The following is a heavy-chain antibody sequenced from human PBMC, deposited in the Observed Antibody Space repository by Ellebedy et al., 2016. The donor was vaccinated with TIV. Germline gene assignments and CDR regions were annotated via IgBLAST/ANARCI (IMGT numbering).Heavy chain of an antibody. Sequence: GGSLRLSXAASGFTFSSYAMHWVRQAPGKGLEWVAVISYDGSNKYYADSVKGRFTISRDNSKNTLYLQMNSLRAEDTAVYYCARDSYCSSTSCRDYGMDVWGQGTTVTVSS. CDR1: GFTFSSYA. V-gene: IGHV3-30-3*01. D-gene: IGHD2-2*01. CDR2: ISYDGSNK. J-gene: IGHJ6*02. CDR3: ARDSYCSSTSCRDYGMDV.